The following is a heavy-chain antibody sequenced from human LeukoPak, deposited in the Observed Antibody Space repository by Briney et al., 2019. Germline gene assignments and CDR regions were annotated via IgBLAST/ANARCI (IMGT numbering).Heavy chain of an antibody. Sequence: GGSLRLSCAASGFTFSSYSMNWVRQAPGKGLEGVSSISSSSSYIYYADSVKGRFTVSRDNAKNSLYLQMNSLRAEDTAVYYCARDYCSGGSCYVFDYWGQGTLVTVSS. J-gene: IGHJ4*02. CDR3: ARDYCSGGSCYVFDY. CDR2: ISSSSSYI. V-gene: IGHV3-21*01. D-gene: IGHD2-15*01. CDR1: GFTFSSYS.